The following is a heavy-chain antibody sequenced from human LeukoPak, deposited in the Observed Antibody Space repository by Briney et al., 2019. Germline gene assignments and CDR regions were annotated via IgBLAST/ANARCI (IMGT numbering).Heavy chain of an antibody. J-gene: IGHJ4*02. CDR3: AARPGEVAVPFDY. CDR2: ISGSGGIT. Sequence: GGSLRLSCAASGFTFSTFAMTWVRQAPGKGLEWVSLISGSGGITYYADSVNGRFTISRDNSKNTLYLQMHSLRAEDTAVHYCAARPGEVAVPFDYWGQGTLVTVSS. V-gene: IGHV3-23*01. CDR1: GFTFSTFA. D-gene: IGHD2-15*01.